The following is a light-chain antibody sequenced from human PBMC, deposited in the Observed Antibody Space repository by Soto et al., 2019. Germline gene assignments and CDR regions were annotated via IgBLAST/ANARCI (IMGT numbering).Light chain of an antibody. Sequence: DDVMTQLPLTLPVTLGQPASITCRSSQSLVHSDGIAYFSWFQQRPGRSPRRLIYKVSNRDSGVPARFSGSGSGTDFALKISRVEAEDVGVYYCMQGTHWPITFGQGTRLEIK. CDR3: MQGTHWPIT. J-gene: IGKJ5*01. CDR1: QSLVHSDGIAY. CDR2: KVS. V-gene: IGKV2-30*02.